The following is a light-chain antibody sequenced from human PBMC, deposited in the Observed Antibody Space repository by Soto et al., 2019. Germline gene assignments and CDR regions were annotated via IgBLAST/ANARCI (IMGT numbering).Light chain of an antibody. CDR1: QSVSSN. J-gene: IGKJ5*01. V-gene: IGKV3-15*01. CDR2: GTS. Sequence: EIVMTQSPATLSVSPGERATLSCRASQSVSSNLAWYQQKPGQAPRLLIYGTSTRATGIPARFSGRGSGTDFTLTISSLQSEDFAVYYCQQYNNWPPGSITFGQGTRLEIK. CDR3: QQYNNWPPGSIT.